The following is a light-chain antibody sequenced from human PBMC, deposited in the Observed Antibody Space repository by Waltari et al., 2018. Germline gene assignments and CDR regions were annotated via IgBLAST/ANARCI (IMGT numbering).Light chain of an antibody. V-gene: IGLV1-44*01. CDR1: SSNIGTNT. CDR2: STN. CDR3: ASWDDSLNALL. Sequence: QSVLTQPPSASGTPGQRVTIPCSGSSSNIGTNTVIWYQQLPGTAPKPLIYSTNQWPSGVPDRFSGSNSGTSASLAISELQSEDEADYYCASWDDSLNALLFGGGTKLTVL. J-gene: IGLJ2*01.